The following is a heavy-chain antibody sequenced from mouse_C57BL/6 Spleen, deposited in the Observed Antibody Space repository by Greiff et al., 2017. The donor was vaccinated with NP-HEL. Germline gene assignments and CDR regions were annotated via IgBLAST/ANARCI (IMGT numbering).Heavy chain of an antibody. J-gene: IGHJ2*01. CDR1: GFSFNTYA. D-gene: IGHD1-1*01. Sequence: EVQLVESGGGLVQPKGSLKLSCAASGFSFNTYAMNWVRQAPGKGLEWVARIRSKSNNYATYYADSVKDRFTISRDDSESMLYLQMNNLKTEDTAMYYCVRQNYEYFDYWGQGTTLTVSS. CDR2: IRSKSNNYAT. V-gene: IGHV10-1*01. CDR3: VRQNYEYFDY.